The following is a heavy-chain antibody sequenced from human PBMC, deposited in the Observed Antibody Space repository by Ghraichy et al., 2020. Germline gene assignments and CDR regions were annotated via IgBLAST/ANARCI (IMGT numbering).Heavy chain of an antibody. Sequence: GGSLRLSCKASGFFFKRYGMHWVRRAPGKGLEWVALRSTDKETTFYADSVRGRFTISRDDSKSTLFLRMDNLRPEDSGMYYCARGDDGGPDSWGPGTLVIVSS. J-gene: IGHJ4*02. V-gene: IGHV3-30*03. D-gene: IGHD3-16*01. CDR3: ARGDDGGPDS. CDR2: RSTDKETT. CDR1: GFFFKRYG.